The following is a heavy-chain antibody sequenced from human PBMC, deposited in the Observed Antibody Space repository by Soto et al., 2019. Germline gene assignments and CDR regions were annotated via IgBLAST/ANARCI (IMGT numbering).Heavy chain of an antibody. V-gene: IGHV1-46*01. D-gene: IGHD4-17*01. Sequence: QAQLVQSGAEVKKPGASVKVSCKASGYTFTSYDMHWVRQAPGQGLELMAKINPSGLTTTYAQRFQGRVTMTRDPSTSTVSMELSSLRSDDTAVYYCATDYGAQKDAFDIWGQGTMVTVSS. CDR1: GYTFTSYD. CDR2: INPSGLTT. J-gene: IGHJ3*02. CDR3: ATDYGAQKDAFDI.